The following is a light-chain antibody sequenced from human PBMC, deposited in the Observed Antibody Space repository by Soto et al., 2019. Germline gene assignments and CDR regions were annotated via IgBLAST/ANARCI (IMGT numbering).Light chain of an antibody. CDR3: QQNYSSPWT. V-gene: IGKV1-39*01. CDR1: QSIRNY. J-gene: IGKJ5*01. CDR2: AAS. Sequence: DIQMTQSPSPLSASVGDRVTITCRASQSIRNYLSWYQQKPGNAPKLLIYAASNLQTGVPSRFSGSGSGTDFTLTISSLQPEDFATYSCQQNYSSPWTFGQGTRLEIK.